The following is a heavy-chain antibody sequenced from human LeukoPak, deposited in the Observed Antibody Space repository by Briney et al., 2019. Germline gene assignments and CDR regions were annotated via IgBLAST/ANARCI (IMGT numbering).Heavy chain of an antibody. CDR2: ISSSSSYI. CDR1: GFTFSSYS. V-gene: IGHV3-21*04. CDR3: ARSARGDGYNPYYFDY. Sequence: PGGSLRLSCAASGFTFSSYSMNWVRQAPGKGLEWVSSISSSSSYIYYADSVKGRFTISRDNAKNSLYLQMNSLRAEDTAVYYCARSARGDGYNPYYFDYWGQGALVTVSS. J-gene: IGHJ4*02. D-gene: IGHD5-24*01.